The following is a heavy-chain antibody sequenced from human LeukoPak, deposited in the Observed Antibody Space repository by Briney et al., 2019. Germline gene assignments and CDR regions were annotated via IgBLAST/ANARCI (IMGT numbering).Heavy chain of an antibody. CDR3: ARGRAPIYYYYGMDV. J-gene: IGHJ6*02. V-gene: IGHV4-34*01. Sequence: PSETLSLTCAVYGGSFSGYYWSWIRQPPGKGLEWIGEINHSGSTNYNPSLKSRVTISVDTSKNQFSLKLSSVTAADTAVYYCARGRAPIYYYYGMDVWGQGTTVTVPS. CDR2: INHSGST. CDR1: GGSFSGYY.